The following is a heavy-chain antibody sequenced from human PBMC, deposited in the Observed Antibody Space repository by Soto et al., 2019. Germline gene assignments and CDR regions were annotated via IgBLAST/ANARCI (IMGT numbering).Heavy chain of an antibody. J-gene: IGHJ4*02. V-gene: IGHV1-46*01. CDR1: GYTFTNYY. CDR2: SNPSDGTT. CDR3: ARVSTINTYDQDL. D-gene: IGHD5-18*01. Sequence: QVQLVQSGAEVKKPGASVNVSCKASGYTFTNYYLHWVRQAPGQGLEWMGISNPSDGTTIHAQQFQDRVTMTRDTSTNTAYMELSSLTSEDTAVCYCARVSTINTYDQDLWGQGTRATVSS.